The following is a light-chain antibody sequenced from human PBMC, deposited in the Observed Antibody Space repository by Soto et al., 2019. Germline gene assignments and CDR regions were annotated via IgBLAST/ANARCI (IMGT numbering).Light chain of an antibody. V-gene: IGLV2-14*03. Sequence: QSALTQPASVPDSPGQSITISCTGTSSDVGGSNFVSWYQQHPGKPPKLIIYDVANRPSGVSNRFSRSKSGSTASLIISRLQTEDEADYYCVSYTSSTTYVFGTGTKVTVL. J-gene: IGLJ1*01. CDR3: VSYTSSTTYV. CDR1: SSDVGGSNF. CDR2: DVA.